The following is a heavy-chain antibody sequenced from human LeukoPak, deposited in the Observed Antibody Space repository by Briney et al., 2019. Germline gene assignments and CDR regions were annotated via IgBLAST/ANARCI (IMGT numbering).Heavy chain of an antibody. CDR2: MNPNSGNT. J-gene: IGHJ5*02. D-gene: IGHD3-22*01. V-gene: IGHV1-8*01. Sequence: ASVKVSCKASGYTFTSYDINWVRQATGQGLEWMGWMNPNSGNTGYAQKFQGRVTMTRNTSISTAYMELSSLRSEDTAVYYCAVTPRYYYGSSGYSGVHWFDPWGQGTLVTVSS. CDR3: AVTPRYYYGSSGYSGVHWFDP. CDR1: GYTFTSYD.